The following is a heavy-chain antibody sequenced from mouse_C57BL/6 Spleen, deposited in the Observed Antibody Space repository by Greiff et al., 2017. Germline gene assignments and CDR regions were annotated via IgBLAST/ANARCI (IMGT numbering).Heavy chain of an antibody. J-gene: IGHJ3*01. V-gene: IGHV1-42*01. CDR1: GNSFTGYY. CDR2: INPSTGGT. CDR3: ASGKDSWFAY. Sequence: VQLKQSGPELVKPGASVKISCKASGNSFTGYYMNWVKQSPEKSLEWIGEINPSTGGTTYNQKFKAKATLTVDKSSSTAYMQLKSLTSEDSADYYGASGKDSWFAYWGQGTLVTVSA.